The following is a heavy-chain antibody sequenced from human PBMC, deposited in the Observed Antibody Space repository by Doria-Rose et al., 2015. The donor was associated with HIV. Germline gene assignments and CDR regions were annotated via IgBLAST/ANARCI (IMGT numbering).Heavy chain of an antibody. J-gene: IGHJ4*02. D-gene: IGHD6-13*01. Sequence: QVTLKESGPVLVKPTETLTLTCTVSGVSLSSPGMGVSWIRQPPGKALEWLANTFSDDERYYKTSLKSRLTISRGTSKSQVALTMTDMDPVDTATYYCARIKSSRWYHKYYFDFWGQGTLVIVSA. CDR1: GVSLSSPGMG. CDR2: TFSDDER. V-gene: IGHV2-26*01. CDR3: ARIKSSRWYHKYYFDF.